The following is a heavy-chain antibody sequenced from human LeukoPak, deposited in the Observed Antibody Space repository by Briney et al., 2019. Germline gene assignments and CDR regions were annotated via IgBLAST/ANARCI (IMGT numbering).Heavy chain of an antibody. J-gene: IGHJ5*02. Sequence: SETLSLTCTVSGGSISSYYWSWIRQPPGKGLEWIGYIYYSGSTNYNPSLKSRVTISVDTSKNQFSLKLSSVTAADTAVYYCARDRSGRYWFDPWGQGTLVTVSP. CDR3: ARDRSGRYWFDP. V-gene: IGHV4-59*01. CDR1: GGSISSYY. CDR2: IYYSGST.